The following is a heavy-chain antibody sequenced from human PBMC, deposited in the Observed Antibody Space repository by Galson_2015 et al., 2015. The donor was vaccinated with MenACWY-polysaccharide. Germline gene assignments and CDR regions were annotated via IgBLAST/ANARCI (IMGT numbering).Heavy chain of an antibody. V-gene: IGHV3-30*02. D-gene: IGHD6-13*01. CDR3: AKDRIAAASDGDY. J-gene: IGHJ4*02. CDR2: IRYDGRDK. CDR1: GFTFSSYG. Sequence: SLRLSCAASGFTFSSYGMHWVRQAPGKGLKWVAFIRYDGRDKYYADSVKGQFTLSRDNSKNTLYLQMDSLRAEDTAVYYCAKDRIAAASDGDYWGQGTLVTVSS.